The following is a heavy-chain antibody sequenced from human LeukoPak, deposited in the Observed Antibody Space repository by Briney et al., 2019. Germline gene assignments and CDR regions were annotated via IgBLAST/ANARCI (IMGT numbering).Heavy chain of an antibody. V-gene: IGHV3-7*03. J-gene: IGHJ4*02. Sequence: PGGSLRHSCAASGFTFSDTLMTWVRQAPGKGLEWVATIKPDGSEKDYVDSVRGRFTISRVNAENSLYLQMNSLRAEDTAVYHSTKGGYSTSWYWIYWGQGTLVTVSS. CDR3: TKGGYSTSWYWIY. CDR1: GFTFSDTL. CDR2: IKPDGSEK. D-gene: IGHD6-13*01.